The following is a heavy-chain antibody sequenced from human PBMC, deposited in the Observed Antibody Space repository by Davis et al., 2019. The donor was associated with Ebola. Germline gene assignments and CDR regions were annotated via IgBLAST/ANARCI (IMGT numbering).Heavy chain of an antibody. J-gene: IGHJ6*04. D-gene: IGHD2-21*01. CDR3: ARGPPSDDYYYGMDV. Sequence: GESLKISCAASGFPLSNYAMHWVRQAPGKGLEWVSVVYRDGTTYYSDSVKGRFTISRDISKNTLSLQMNSLRAEDTAVYYCARGPPSDDYYYGMDVWGKGTTVTVSS. CDR2: VYRDGTT. CDR1: GFPLSNYA. V-gene: IGHV3-53*01.